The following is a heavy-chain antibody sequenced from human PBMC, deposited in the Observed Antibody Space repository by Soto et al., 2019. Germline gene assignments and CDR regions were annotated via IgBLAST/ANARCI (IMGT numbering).Heavy chain of an antibody. CDR3: AREVHIVVVPAATYYMDV. V-gene: IGHV3-21*01. Sequence: GGSLRLSCAASGFTFSSYSMNWVRQAPGKGLEWVSSISGSSSYIYYADSVKGRFTISRDNAKNSLYLQMNSLRAEDTAVYYCAREVHIVVVPAATYYMDVWGKGTTVTVSS. CDR1: GFTFSSYS. CDR2: ISGSSSYI. D-gene: IGHD2-2*01. J-gene: IGHJ6*03.